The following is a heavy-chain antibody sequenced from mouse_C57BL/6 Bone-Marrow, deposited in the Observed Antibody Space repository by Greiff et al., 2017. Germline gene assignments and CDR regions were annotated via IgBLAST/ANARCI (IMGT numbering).Heavy chain of an antibody. CDR3: ARDYDDYFDY. D-gene: IGHD2-4*01. Sequence: QVQLQQPGAELVMPGASVKLSCKASGYTFTSYWMHWVKQRPGQGLEWIGEIDTSDSYTNYNQKFKGKSTLTVDKSSSTAYMQLSSLTSEVSAVYYCARDYDDYFDYWGQGTTLTVSS. CDR1: GYTFTSYW. J-gene: IGHJ2*01. CDR2: IDTSDSYT. V-gene: IGHV1-69*01.